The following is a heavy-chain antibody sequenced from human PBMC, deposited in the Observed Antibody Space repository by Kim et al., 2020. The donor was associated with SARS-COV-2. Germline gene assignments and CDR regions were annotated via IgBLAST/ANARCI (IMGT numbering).Heavy chain of an antibody. Sequence: GGSLRLSCAASGFTFSSYAMSWVRQAPGKGLEWVSAISGSGGSTYYADSVKGRFTISRDNSKNTLYLQMNSLRAEDTAVYYCAKHLNWNDVKASIDYWGQGTLVTVSS. CDR3: AKHLNWNDVKASIDY. V-gene: IGHV3-23*01. D-gene: IGHD1-1*01. J-gene: IGHJ4*02. CDR2: ISGSGGST. CDR1: GFTFSSYA.